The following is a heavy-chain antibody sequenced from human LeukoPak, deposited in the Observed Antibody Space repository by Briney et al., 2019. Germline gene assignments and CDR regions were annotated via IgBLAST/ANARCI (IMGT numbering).Heavy chain of an antibody. CDR3: ARLNGITIFGVVPPPNWFDP. D-gene: IGHD3-3*01. Sequence: ASVKVSCKASGYTFTSYGISWVRQAPGQGLEWMGWISAYNGNTNYAQKLQGRVTMTTDTSTSTAYMELRSLRSDDTAVYYCARLNGITIFGVVPPPNWFDPWGQGTLVTVSS. V-gene: IGHV1-18*01. CDR1: GYTFTSYG. J-gene: IGHJ5*02. CDR2: ISAYNGNT.